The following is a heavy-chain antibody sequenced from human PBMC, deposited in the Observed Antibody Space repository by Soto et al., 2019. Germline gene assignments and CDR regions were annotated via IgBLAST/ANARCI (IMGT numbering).Heavy chain of an antibody. CDR1: GGTFSGYA. Sequence: GASVKVSCKASGGTFSGYAISWVRQAPGQGLEWMGGIIPIFGTANYAQKFQGRVTITADESTSTAYMELSSLRSEDTAVYYCAREGDIVVVPAAPEYYYGMDVWGQGTTVTVSS. D-gene: IGHD2-2*01. V-gene: IGHV1-69*13. J-gene: IGHJ6*02. CDR2: IIPIFGTA. CDR3: AREGDIVVVPAAPEYYYGMDV.